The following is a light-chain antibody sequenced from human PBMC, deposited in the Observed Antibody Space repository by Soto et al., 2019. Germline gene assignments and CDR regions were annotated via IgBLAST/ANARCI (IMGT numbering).Light chain of an antibody. CDR1: SSNIGSNY. Sequence: QSVLTQPPSASGTPGQRVTITCSGSSSNIGSNYVYWYQQHPGTAPKLLIYRNNHRPSGVPDRFSGSKSGTSASLAISGLRSEDEANYYCAAWDDSLSGVVFGGGTKLTVL. CDR2: RNN. CDR3: AAWDDSLSGVV. V-gene: IGLV1-47*01. J-gene: IGLJ3*02.